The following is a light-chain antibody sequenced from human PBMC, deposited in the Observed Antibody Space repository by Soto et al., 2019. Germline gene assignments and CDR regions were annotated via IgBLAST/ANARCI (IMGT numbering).Light chain of an antibody. CDR2: DAS. Sequence: DIQMTQSPSSLSASVGDRVTITCQASQDITKNLNWYQQKPGKAPKLLIYDASTLGTGVPSRFSGSGSGTHFTFTISNLQPEDIATYFCQHYDTLPLTFGGGTEVDFK. CDR1: QDITKN. J-gene: IGKJ4*01. CDR3: QHYDTLPLT. V-gene: IGKV1-33*01.